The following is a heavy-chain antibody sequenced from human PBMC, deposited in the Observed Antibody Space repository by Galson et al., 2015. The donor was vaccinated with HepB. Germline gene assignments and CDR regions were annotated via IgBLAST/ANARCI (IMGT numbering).Heavy chain of an antibody. V-gene: IGHV1-3*01. D-gene: IGHD3-22*01. J-gene: IGHJ5*02. CDR3: AGGRYYDNTGYHNWFDP. CDR2: IIAGNGKT. CDR1: GYTFTTYA. Sequence: SVKVSCKASGYTFTTYAIHWVRQAPGQRLEWMGWIIAGNGKTKYSQRFQGRVTFTRDTSASTAYMELTSLRAEDTAVYYCAGGRYYDNTGYHNWFDPWGQGTLVTVSS.